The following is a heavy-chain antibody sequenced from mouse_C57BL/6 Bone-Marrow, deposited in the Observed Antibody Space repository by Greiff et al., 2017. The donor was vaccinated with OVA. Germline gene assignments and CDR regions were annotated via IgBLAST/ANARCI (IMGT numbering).Heavy chain of an antibody. CDR2: INPGSGGT. Sequence: VQLQHSGAELVRPGTSVKVSCKASGYAFTNYLIEWVKQRPGQGLEWIGVINPGSGGTNYNETFKGKATLTADKSSSTADMQLSSLTSEDSAVYFCARNGLGLDFDYWGQGTTLTVSS. J-gene: IGHJ2*01. CDR3: ARNGLGLDFDY. CDR1: GYAFTNYL. D-gene: IGHD4-1*01. V-gene: IGHV1-54*01.